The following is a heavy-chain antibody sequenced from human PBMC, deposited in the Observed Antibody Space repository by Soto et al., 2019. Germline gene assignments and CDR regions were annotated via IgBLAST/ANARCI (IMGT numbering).Heavy chain of an antibody. CDR3: ARGGIDYDYESSIGYFHY. CDR2: IIPIFGTP. V-gene: IGHV1-69*01. CDR1: GGTFSSYA. J-gene: IGHJ4*02. Sequence: QVQLVQSGAEVKKPGSSVKVSCKASGGTFSSYAIGWVRQAPGQGLEWMGGIIPIFGTPNYAQKFQGRVTITADESTNTAYMELSSLRSDDTAVYYCARGGIDYDYESSIGYFHYWGQGTLLTVSS. D-gene: IGHD3-16*01.